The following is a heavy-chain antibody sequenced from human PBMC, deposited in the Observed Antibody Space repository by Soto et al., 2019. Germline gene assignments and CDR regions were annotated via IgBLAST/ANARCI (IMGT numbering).Heavy chain of an antibody. CDR1: GGPFSSYH. V-gene: IGHV1-69*08. CDR3: AKVGGTTCSSWFDP. Sequence: QVQLVQSGAEVKKPGSSVKLSCKASGGPFSSYHISWVRQAPGQGLEWVGRIIPILGRANNAQHFQGRVTITADTSTNTSYMELSSLTSEDTAVYYCAKVGGTTCSSWFDPWGHGTLVTVSS. CDR2: IIPILGRA. J-gene: IGHJ5*02. D-gene: IGHD1-26*01.